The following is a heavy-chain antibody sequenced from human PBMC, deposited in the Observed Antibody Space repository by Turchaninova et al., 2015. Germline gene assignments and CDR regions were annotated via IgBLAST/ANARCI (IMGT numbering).Heavy chain of an antibody. D-gene: IGHD3-10*01. V-gene: IGHV3-23*01. J-gene: IGHJ4*02. CDR2: ISPADGST. Sequence: LGQPGGSLRLSCAASGFTFSNYAMTWFRQAPGKGPEWVSTISPADGSTHYADSVQGRFTISRDNFKNMLYLQMNSLRAEDTSVYYCAKDVTRWGLYQFDHWGQGTLVTVSS. CDR1: GFTFSNYA. CDR3: AKDVTRWGLYQFDH.